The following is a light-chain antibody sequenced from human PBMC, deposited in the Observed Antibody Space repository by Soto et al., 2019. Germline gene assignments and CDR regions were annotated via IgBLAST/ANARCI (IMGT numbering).Light chain of an antibody. Sequence: EIVLAQTLDPLSLSPRGRATLSCRASQSVSNNYLAWYQQKPGQAPRLLIYGASNRATGIPDRFSGSGSGTDFTLSISRLEPEDFAMYYCQQYGSAPFTFGGGTKVDI. CDR1: QSVSNNY. V-gene: IGKV3-20*01. J-gene: IGKJ4*01. CDR3: QQYGSAPFT. CDR2: GAS.